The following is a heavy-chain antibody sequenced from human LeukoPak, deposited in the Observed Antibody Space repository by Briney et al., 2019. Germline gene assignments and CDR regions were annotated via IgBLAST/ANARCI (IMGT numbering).Heavy chain of an antibody. D-gene: IGHD6-19*01. J-gene: IGHJ4*02. CDR2: ISDNGGST. Sequence: GRSLRLSCAASAFTFSSSGMSWVRQAPGKGLEWVSTISDNGGSTYYADSVKGRFTISRDNSKNTLYLQMNSLRAEDTAVYYCAKRLGSGWPHFDYWGQGTLVTVSS. V-gene: IGHV3-23*01. CDR1: AFTFSSSG. CDR3: AKRLGSGWPHFDY.